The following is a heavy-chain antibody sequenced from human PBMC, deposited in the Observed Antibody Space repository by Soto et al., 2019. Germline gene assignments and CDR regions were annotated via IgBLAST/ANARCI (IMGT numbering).Heavy chain of an antibody. D-gene: IGHD2-2*01. CDR1: GYTFTSYV. CDR3: ARDLFPNLPIVVPTDITFYYYGMDV. CDR2: INTGNGNT. Sequence: ASVKVSCKASGYTFTSYVIYWVRQAPGQRLEWMGWINTGNGNTKYSQNFQGRVTITRDTSASMVYMELSSLRSEDTALYYCARDLFPNLPIVVPTDITFYYYGMDVWGQGTTVTVSS. J-gene: IGHJ6*02. V-gene: IGHV1-3*04.